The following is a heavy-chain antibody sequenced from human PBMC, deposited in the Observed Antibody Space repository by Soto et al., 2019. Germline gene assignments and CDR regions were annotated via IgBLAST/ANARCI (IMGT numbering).Heavy chain of an antibody. CDR3: ARDMGLSF. CDR2: MYGDGSNL. J-gene: IGHJ4*02. V-gene: IGHV3-23*01. D-gene: IGHD3-10*01. CDR1: GFSFISHV. Sequence: EVQLLESGGDLVQPGGSLRLSCVASGFSFISHVLPWVRQAPGKGLEWVSAMYGDGSNLFYADSVKGRFTIYRDNSKDTLYLQMSSLRAEDTAVYYCARDMGLSFWGQGTLVTVSS.